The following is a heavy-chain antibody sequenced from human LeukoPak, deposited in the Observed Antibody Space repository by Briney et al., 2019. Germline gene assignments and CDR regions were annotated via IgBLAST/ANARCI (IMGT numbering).Heavy chain of an antibody. CDR2: ISAYNGNT. J-gene: IGHJ4*02. Sequence: GASVKVSCKASGYTFTSYGISWVRQAPGEGLEWMGWISAYNGNTNYAQKLQGRVTMTTDTSTSTAYVELRSLRSDDTAVYYCARVKLGRGGGFDYWGQGTLVTVSS. V-gene: IGHV1-18*04. CDR3: ARVKLGRGGGFDY. D-gene: IGHD7-27*01. CDR1: GYTFTSYG.